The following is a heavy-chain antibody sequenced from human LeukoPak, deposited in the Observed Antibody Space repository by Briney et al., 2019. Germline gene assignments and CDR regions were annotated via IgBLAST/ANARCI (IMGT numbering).Heavy chain of an antibody. CDR3: ARDRPYGSGSYYRDYFDY. D-gene: IGHD3-10*01. CDR2: IYHSGST. J-gene: IGHJ4*02. CDR1: GGSISSSNW. V-gene: IGHV4-4*02. Sequence: PSETLSLTCAVSGGSISSSNWWSWVRQPPGKGPEWIGEIYHSGSTNYNPSLKSRVTISVDKSKNQFSLKLSSVTAADTAVYYCARDRPYGSGSYYRDYFDYWGQGTLVTVSS.